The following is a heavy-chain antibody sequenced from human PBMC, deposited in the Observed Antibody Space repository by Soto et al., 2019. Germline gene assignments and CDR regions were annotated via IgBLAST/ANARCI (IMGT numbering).Heavy chain of an antibody. CDR1: GDVFRSYG. J-gene: IGHJ6*02. CDR3: ARVRCFNGLCHTADYGMDV. V-gene: IGHV1-69*13. CDR2: IIPISGTT. Sequence: SVKVSCKASGDVFRSYGINWVRQAPGQGLEWMGGIIPISGTTNYAQKFQGRVAITADESTDTVYMKLSRLRSEDTAVYFCARVRCFNGLCHTADYGMDVWGQGTTVTVSS. D-gene: IGHD2-8*01.